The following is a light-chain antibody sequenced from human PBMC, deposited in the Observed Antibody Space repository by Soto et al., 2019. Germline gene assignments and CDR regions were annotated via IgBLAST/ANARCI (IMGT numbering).Light chain of an antibody. CDR3: SLKTSSVTWV. J-gene: IGLJ3*02. CDR1: SIDAGNFDL. V-gene: IGLV2-18*01. CDR2: QVS. Sequence: QSVLTQPPSVSGSPGQSVTISCTGTSIDAGNFDLVSWYQQPPGTAPKLLIYQVSNRPSGVPDRFSGSQSGNTASLTISGLQAEDEADYYCSLKTSSVTWVFGGGTKLTVL.